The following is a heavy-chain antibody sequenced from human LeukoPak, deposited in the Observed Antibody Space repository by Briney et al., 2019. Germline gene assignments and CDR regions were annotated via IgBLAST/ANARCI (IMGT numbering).Heavy chain of an antibody. V-gene: IGHV3-15*01. CDR3: TADYGLDS. J-gene: IGHJ5*01. CDR2: IKSKTSGGTT. D-gene: IGHD4-17*01. Sequence: GGSLRLSCTASGFTFINAWMNWVRQAPGKGLEWVGRIKSKTSGGTTDYAAPVNGRFTISRDDSKNTLYLQMNSLKSEDTAVYYCTADYGLDSWGQGNLVIVSS. CDR1: GFTFINAW.